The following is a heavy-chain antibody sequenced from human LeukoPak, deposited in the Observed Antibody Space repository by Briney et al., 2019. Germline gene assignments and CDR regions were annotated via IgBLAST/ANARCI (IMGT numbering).Heavy chain of an antibody. CDR3: ARRVPPRSRSRQRSSGGGYYFDY. D-gene: IGHD1-26*01. J-gene: IGHJ4*02. Sequence: SETLSLICAVYGGPFSGYYWSWIRQPPGKGLEWIGEINHSGSTNYNPPLKSRVTISVDTSKNQFSLKLSSVTAADTAVYYCARRVPPRSRSRQRSSGGGYYFDYWGQGTLVTVSS. V-gene: IGHV4-34*01. CDR1: GGPFSGYY. CDR2: INHSGST.